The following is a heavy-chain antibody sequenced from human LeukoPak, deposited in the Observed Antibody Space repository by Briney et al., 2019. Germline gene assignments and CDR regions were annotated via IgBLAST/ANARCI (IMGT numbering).Heavy chain of an antibody. V-gene: IGHV3-23*01. CDR3: AKGTSAYPWRFDY. J-gene: IGHJ4*02. D-gene: IGHD1/OR15-1a*01. CDR2: ITHSGENR. Sequence: GGSLRLSCAASGFTFSTYAMSRVRQSPGTGLEWVSGITHSGENRYYAYYVKGRFTISRDDSKNTVYLQMNSLRVEDTAVYYCAKGTSAYPWRFDYWGQGAQIVVSA. CDR1: GFTFSTYA.